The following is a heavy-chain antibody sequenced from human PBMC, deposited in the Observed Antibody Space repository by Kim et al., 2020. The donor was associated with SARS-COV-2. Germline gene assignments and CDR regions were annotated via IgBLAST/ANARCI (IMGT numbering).Heavy chain of an antibody. V-gene: IGHV6-1*01. J-gene: IGHJ4*02. Sequence: AVSVKSRMTINPDTSKNQFSLQLNSVTPEDTAVYYCARDGPSTGWFYFDYWGQGGLVTVSS. CDR3: ARDGPSTGWFYFDY. D-gene: IGHD6-19*01.